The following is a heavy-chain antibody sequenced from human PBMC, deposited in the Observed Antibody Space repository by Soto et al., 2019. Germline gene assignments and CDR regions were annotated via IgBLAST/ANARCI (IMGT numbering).Heavy chain of an antibody. CDR3: ARDWDIVILSVPIPNYNYGMDV. V-gene: IGHV3-48*02. Sequence: GGSLRLSCAASGFTFSNAWMSWVRQAPGKGLEWVSYISSRSDTLYYADSVKGRFTISRDNAKNSVYLQVNNLRDEDTAVYYCARDWDIVILSVPIPNYNYGMDVWGQGTTVTVSS. CDR2: ISSRSDTL. CDR1: GFTFSNAW. D-gene: IGHD2-15*01. J-gene: IGHJ6*02.